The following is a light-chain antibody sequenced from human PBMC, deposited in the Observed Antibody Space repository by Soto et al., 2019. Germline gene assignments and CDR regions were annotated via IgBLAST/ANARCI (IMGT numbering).Light chain of an antibody. V-gene: IGKV3-11*01. CDR3: HQRDKWPRT. CDR1: QSVSTY. Sequence: EIVLTQSPATLSLSPGERATLSCRASQSVSTYLAWYHQIPGQPPRLLLYDASTRATGIPARFSGSGSGTDVTLTSSSLEPEEFGGYYCHQRDKWPRTCGGGTKVEI. CDR2: DAS. J-gene: IGKJ4*01.